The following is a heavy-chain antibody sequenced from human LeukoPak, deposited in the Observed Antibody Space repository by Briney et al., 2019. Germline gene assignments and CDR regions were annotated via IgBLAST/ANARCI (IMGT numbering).Heavy chain of an antibody. CDR3: ARVIAAAGYYYYYYYMDV. Sequence: ASVKVSCKASGYTFTSYDINWVRQATGQGLEWMGWMNPNSGNTGYAQKFQGRVTMIRNTSISTAYMELSSLRSEDTAVYYCARVIAAAGYYYYYYYMDVWGKGTTVTVSS. CDR1: GYTFTSYD. D-gene: IGHD6-13*01. V-gene: IGHV1-8*01. J-gene: IGHJ6*03. CDR2: MNPNSGNT.